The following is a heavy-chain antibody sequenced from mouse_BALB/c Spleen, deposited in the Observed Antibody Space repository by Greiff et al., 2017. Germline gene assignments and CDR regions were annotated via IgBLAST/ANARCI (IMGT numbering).Heavy chain of an antibody. D-gene: IGHD2-4*01. Sequence: EVKLVESGGGLVKPGGSLKLSCAASGFTFSGYDMSWVRQTPGKRLEWVATISSGGSYTYFPDSVKGRFTISRDNATNTLYLQMSSLTSEDTAMYYCARRMITSGFAYWGEGTLVTVSA. J-gene: IGHJ3*01. CDR2: ISSGGSYT. CDR1: GFTFSGYD. CDR3: ARRMITSGFAY. V-gene: IGHV5-9-3*01.